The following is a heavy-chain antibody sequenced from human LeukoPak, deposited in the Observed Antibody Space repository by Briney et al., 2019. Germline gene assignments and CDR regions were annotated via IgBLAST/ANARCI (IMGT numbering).Heavy chain of an antibody. J-gene: IGHJ4*02. Sequence: TSETLSLTCTVSGGSISSSSYYWGWIRQPPGKGLEWIGSIYYSGSTNYNPSLKSRVTISVDTSKNQFSLKLSSVTAADTAVYYCARAGRWSKLYYFDYWGQGTLVTVSS. CDR3: ARAGRWSKLYYFDY. CDR1: GGSISSSSYY. D-gene: IGHD4-23*01. V-gene: IGHV4-39*07. CDR2: IYYSGST.